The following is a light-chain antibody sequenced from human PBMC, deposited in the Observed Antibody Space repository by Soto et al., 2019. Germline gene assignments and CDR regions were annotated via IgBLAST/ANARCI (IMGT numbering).Light chain of an antibody. Sequence: QPVLTQSPSASASLGASVKLTCTLSSGHRTYAIAWHQQQPEKGPRFLMKVNSDGSHSKGDGIPDRFLGSSFGAERYLTISSLQSEDEADYYCQTWGTGIVVFGGGTKLTVL. J-gene: IGLJ2*01. CDR3: QTWGTGIVV. CDR2: VNSDGSH. CDR1: SGHRTYA. V-gene: IGLV4-69*01.